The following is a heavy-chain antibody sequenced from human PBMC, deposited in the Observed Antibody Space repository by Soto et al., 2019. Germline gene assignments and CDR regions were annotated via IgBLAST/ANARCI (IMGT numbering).Heavy chain of an antibody. J-gene: IGHJ6*02. D-gene: IGHD3-10*01. CDR2: SYNSGST. CDR1: GGAIRRSY. V-gene: IGHV4-59*01. Sequence: ETLPLTFTVSGGAIRRSYWRCIGWGPRKGMQVIGYSYNSGSTPSNTSLKSRVTISVDKSKNQLSLKLSSVTAADTGIYYCARARITMVREVIKYNMDFWGQGTTV. CDR3: ARARITMVREVIKYNMDF.